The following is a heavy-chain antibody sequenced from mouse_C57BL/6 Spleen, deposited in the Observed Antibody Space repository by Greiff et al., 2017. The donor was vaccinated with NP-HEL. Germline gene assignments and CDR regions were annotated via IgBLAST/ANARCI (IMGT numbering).Heavy chain of an antibody. CDR2: INPNNGGT. J-gene: IGHJ4*01. CDR1: GYTFTDYN. V-gene: IGHV1-18*01. CDR3: ARRVYRRGYYYAMDY. Sequence: EVQLQQSGPELVKPGASVKIPCKASGYTFTDYNMDWVKQSHGKSLEWIGDINPNNGGTIYNQKFKGKATLTVDKSSSTAYMELRSLTSEDTAVYYCARRVYRRGYYYAMDYWGQGTSVTVSS.